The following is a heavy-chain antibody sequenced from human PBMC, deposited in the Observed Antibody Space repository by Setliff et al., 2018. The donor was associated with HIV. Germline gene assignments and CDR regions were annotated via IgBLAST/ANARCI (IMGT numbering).Heavy chain of an antibody. Sequence: SETLSLTCAVSNGSISTIRYYWSWPRQPAGKGLEWIGRVYISGSTDYNPSLKSRFTISRDNAKNSLYLQMNSLRAEDTAVYYCAKTRPGSYYDFWGQGTLVTVSS. CDR2: VYISGST. CDR3: AKTRPGSYYDF. CDR1: NGSISTIRYY. V-gene: IGHV4-61*02. J-gene: IGHJ4*02. D-gene: IGHD1-26*01.